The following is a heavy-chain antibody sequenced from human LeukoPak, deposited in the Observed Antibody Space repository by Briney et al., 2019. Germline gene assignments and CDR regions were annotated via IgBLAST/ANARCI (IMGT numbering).Heavy chain of an antibody. CDR1: GFTFRSYG. CDR2: ISSEGRGK. D-gene: IGHD6-19*01. CDR3: AKDWGYASGTFFVN. V-gene: IGHV3-30*18. J-gene: IGHJ4*02. Sequence: GGSLRLSCAASGFTFRSYGMPWVRQAPGKGLEWVAVISSEGRGKYYADSVKGRFTISRDNSKNTLYLQMDSLRAEDTAVYYCAKDWGYASGTFFVNWGQGTLAIVSS.